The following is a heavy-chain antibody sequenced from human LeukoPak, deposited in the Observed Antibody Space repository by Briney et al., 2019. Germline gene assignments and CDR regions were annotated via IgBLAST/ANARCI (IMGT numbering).Heavy chain of an antibody. Sequence: GGSLRLSCAASGFTFSSYSMNWVRQAPGKGLEWVSSISSSSSYIYYADSVKGRFTISRDNAKNSLYLQMNSLRAEDTAVYYCARGRGPRWTRFGSQTFDYWGQGTLVTVSS. J-gene: IGHJ4*02. CDR1: GFTFSSYS. D-gene: IGHD3-10*01. CDR3: ARGRGPRWTRFGSQTFDY. V-gene: IGHV3-21*01. CDR2: ISSSSSYI.